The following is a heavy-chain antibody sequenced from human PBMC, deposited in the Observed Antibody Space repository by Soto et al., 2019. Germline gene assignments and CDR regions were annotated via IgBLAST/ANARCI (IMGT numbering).Heavy chain of an antibody. CDR1: CGSISSVNYY. Sequence: SETLSLTCTVSCGSISSVNYYWSCIRQSPGKGLEWIAFISYSGSTNYNPSLKSRVTISVDTSKNQFSLKLSSVTAADTAVYYCARGRRDLLWFGELPSLFVSDYYYYYGMDVWGQGTTVTVSS. CDR3: ARGRRDLLWFGELPSLFVSDYYYYYGMDV. V-gene: IGHV4-30-4*01. J-gene: IGHJ6*02. D-gene: IGHD3-10*01. CDR2: ISYSGST.